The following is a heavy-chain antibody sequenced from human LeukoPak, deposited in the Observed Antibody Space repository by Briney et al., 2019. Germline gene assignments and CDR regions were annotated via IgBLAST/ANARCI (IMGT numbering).Heavy chain of an antibody. CDR2: IYYSGST. J-gene: IGHJ4*02. D-gene: IGHD1-26*01. CDR1: GGSLSGTNYY. Sequence: KPSQTLSLTCSVSGGSLSGTNYYWAWIRQPPEKGLEWIGTIYYSGSTYYNVSLKSRVTISVDTSKNQFSLNLNSVTAADTAVYYCARLRSPGDFDYWGQGTLVTVSS. V-gene: IGHV4-39*07. CDR3: ARLRSPGDFDY.